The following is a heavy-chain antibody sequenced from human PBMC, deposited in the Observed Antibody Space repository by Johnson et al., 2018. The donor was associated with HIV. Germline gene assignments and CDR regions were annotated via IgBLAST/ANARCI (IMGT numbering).Heavy chain of an antibody. CDR1: GFTFSSYG. CDR2: ISFDGGTK. Sequence: VQLVEFGGGVVQPGRSLRLSCAASGFTFSSYGMHWVRQAPGTGLEWAAVISFDGGTKYYADSVKGRFIISRDDSKDTLHLHMNSLRPEETAVYFCAREGNWNPTYGFDIWGQGTMVTVSS. CDR3: AREGNWNPTYGFDI. V-gene: IGHV3-30*03. J-gene: IGHJ3*02. D-gene: IGHD1-1*01.